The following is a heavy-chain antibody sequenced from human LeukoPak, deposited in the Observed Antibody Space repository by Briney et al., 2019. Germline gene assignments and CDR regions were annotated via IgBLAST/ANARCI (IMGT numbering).Heavy chain of an antibody. CDR1: GGSIISSTYY. CDR2: IYYSGST. V-gene: IGHV4-39*07. J-gene: IGHJ5*02. D-gene: IGHD2-2*01. Sequence: SGTLSLTCTVPGGSIISSTYYWGWIRQPPGKGLEWIGSIYYSGSTYYNPSLKSRVTISVDTSKNQFSLKLSSVTAADTAVYYCARDVQGAYCSSTSCYNWFDPWGQGTLVTVSS. CDR3: ARDVQGAYCSSTSCYNWFDP.